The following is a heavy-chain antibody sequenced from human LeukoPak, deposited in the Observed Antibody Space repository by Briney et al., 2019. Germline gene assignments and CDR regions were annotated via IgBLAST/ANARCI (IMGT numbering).Heavy chain of an antibody. D-gene: IGHD6-19*01. V-gene: IGHV1-8*01. Sequence: ASVKVSCKASGYTFTSYDINWLRQATGQGLEWMGWMNPNSGNTGYAQKVQGRVTMTRNTSISTAYMELSSLRSEDTGVYYCARGITVAGYYYYGMDVWGQGTTVTVCS. CDR1: GYTFTSYD. J-gene: IGHJ6*02. CDR2: MNPNSGNT. CDR3: ARGITVAGYYYYGMDV.